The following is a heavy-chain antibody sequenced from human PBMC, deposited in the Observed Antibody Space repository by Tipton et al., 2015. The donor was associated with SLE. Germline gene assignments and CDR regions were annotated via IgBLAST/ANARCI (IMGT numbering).Heavy chain of an antibody. V-gene: IGHV3-7*01. Sequence: SLRLSCAASGFSFSSYWMSWVRQAPRKGLEWVANIEQDGSEKYYVDSVKGRFTISRDNAKNSLDLQMNSLRAEDTAVYYCARGRGLGGVDWGQGTLVTVSS. CDR2: IEQDGSEK. CDR1: GFSFSSYW. J-gene: IGHJ1*01. D-gene: IGHD2-15*01. CDR3: ARGRGLGGVD.